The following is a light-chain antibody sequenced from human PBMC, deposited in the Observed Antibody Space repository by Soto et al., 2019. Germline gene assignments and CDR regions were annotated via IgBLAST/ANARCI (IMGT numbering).Light chain of an antibody. V-gene: IGKV3-20*01. Sequence: EIVLTQSPGTLSLSPGERATLSCRASQSVNNNYLAWYQQKPGQAPRLLIYGASSRATGIPDRFSGSGSGTDFTLTISRLEPEDFAVYYCQQYGSSQYTVGQGTNLEIK. CDR1: QSVNNNY. J-gene: IGKJ2*01. CDR2: GAS. CDR3: QQYGSSQYT.